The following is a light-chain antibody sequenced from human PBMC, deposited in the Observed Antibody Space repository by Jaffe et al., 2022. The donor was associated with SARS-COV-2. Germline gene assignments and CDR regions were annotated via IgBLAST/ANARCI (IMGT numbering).Light chain of an antibody. V-gene: IGLV7-46*01. CDR3: LLSYSGGRAV. J-gene: IGLJ2*01. CDR1: TGAVTGGHY. CDR2: DTS. Sequence: QAVVTQEPSLTVSPGGTVTLTCGSSTGAVTGGHYPYWFQQKPGQAPRTLIYDTSNKHSWTPARFSGSLLGGKAALTLSGAQPEDEAEYYCLLSYSGGRAVLGGGTKLTVL.